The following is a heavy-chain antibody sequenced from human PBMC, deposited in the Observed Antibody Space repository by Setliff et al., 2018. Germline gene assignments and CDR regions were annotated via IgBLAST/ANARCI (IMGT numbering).Heavy chain of an antibody. Sequence: GPVKVSCKSSGYTFTTYAMHWLRQAPGQRLEWMRWIIPDNGKTEYSEEFQDRVTFTTDTSATTAYMDLRSLRSDDMAVYYCARGYCDGIGCPAPLYYFDSWGQGTLVTVSS. J-gene: IGHJ4*02. CDR3: ARGYCDGIGCPAPLYYFDS. V-gene: IGHV1-3*03. CDR1: GYTFTTYA. D-gene: IGHD2-21*01. CDR2: IIPDNGKT.